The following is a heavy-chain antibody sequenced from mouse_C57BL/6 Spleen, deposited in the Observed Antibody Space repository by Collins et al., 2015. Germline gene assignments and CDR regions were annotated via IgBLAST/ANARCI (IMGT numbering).Heavy chain of an antibody. V-gene: IGHV5-6*01. CDR3: ARHKITTATKPGYAMDY. J-gene: IGHJ4*01. CDR2: ISSGGSYT. CDR1: GFTFSSYG. D-gene: IGHD1-2*01. Sequence: EVQLVESGGDLVKPGGSLKLSCAASGFTFSSYGMSWVRQTPDKRLEWVATISSGGSYTYYPDSVKGRFTISRDNAKNTLYLQMSSLKSEDTAMYYCARHKITTATKPGYAMDYWGQGTSVTVSS.